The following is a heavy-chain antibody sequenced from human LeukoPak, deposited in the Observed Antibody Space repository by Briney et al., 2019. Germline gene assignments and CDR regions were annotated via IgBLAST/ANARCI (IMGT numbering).Heavy chain of an antibody. V-gene: IGHV3-74*01. CDR2: INSDGSST. CDR1: GFTFSSYW. D-gene: IGHD3-22*01. CDR3: ARATHYYDSSFKGWFDL. J-gene: IGHJ5*02. Sequence: GGSLRLSCAASGFTFSSYWMHWVRQAPGKGLVWVSRINSDGSSTSYADSVKGRFTISRDNAKNTLYLQMNSLRAEDTAVYYCARATHYYDSSFKGWFDLWGQGTLVTVSS.